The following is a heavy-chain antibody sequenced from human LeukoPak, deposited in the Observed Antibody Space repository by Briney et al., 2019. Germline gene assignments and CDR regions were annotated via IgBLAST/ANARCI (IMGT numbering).Heavy chain of an antibody. CDR1: GFTFSSYD. CDR2: ISGLSSHI. CDR3: GRAFPPLRTSSAGDL. D-gene: IGHD3-16*01. Sequence: GGSLRLSCAASGFTFSSYDMTWVRQAPGKGLEWVSSISGLSSHIYYGDSVKGRFSISRDNAKNSLYLQMNSLGTDDTAVYFCGRAFPPLRTSSAGDLWGQGTLVTVSS. V-gene: IGHV3-21*01. J-gene: IGHJ4*02.